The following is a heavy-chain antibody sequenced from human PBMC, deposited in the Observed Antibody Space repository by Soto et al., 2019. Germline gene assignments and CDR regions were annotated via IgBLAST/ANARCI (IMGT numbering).Heavy chain of an antibody. Sequence: QVQLVQSGPEVKKTGSSMKVSCKASGGPFRGYGLNWVRQAPGQGLEWIGGIIPNFGAPNYAQKFQGRVSITADEVTTTIYMELKGLRSEDTAVYYCATPARDFYGPFYQHSGLDVWAQGTRLTVSS. J-gene: IGHJ6*02. CDR1: GGPFRGYG. D-gene: IGHD3-16*01. V-gene: IGHV1-69*01. CDR3: ATPARDFYGPFYQHSGLDV. CDR2: IIPNFGAP.